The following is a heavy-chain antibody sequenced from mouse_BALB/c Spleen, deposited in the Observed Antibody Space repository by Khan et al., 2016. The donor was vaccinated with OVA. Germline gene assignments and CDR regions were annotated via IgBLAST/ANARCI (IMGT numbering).Heavy chain of an antibody. V-gene: IGHV1-9*01. CDR2: ILPGSGST. D-gene: IGHD1-1*01. CDR1: GYTFSGYW. J-gene: IGHJ2*01. CDR3: ARARYYGSSYCDY. Sequence: VELVESGAELMKPGASVKISCKATGYTFSGYWIEWVKQRPGHGLEWIGEILPGSGSTKYNEKFKGKATLTVDTSSSTAYMQLSSLTSEDSAVYYWARARYYGSSYCDYWGQGTTLTVSS.